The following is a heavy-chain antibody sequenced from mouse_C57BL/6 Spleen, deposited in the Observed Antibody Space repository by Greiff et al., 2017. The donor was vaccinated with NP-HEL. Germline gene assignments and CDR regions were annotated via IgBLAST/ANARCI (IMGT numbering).Heavy chain of an antibody. CDR1: GYTFTSYW. CDR3: ARDYGRYWYFDV. Sequence: VQLQQPGAELVKPGASVKLSCKASGYTFTSYWMQWVQQRPGQGLEWIGEIDPSDSYTNYNQKFKGKATMTVDTSSSTAYMQLSSLTSEGSAVYYCARDYGRYWYFDVWGTGTTVTVSS. J-gene: IGHJ1*03. CDR2: IDPSDSYT. V-gene: IGHV1-50*01. D-gene: IGHD1-1*01.